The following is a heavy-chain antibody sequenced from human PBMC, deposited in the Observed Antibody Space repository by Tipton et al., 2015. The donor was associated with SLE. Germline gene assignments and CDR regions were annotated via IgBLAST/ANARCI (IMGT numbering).Heavy chain of an antibody. D-gene: IGHD6-6*01. Sequence: LRLSCTVSDDSVSSGRYYWHWIRQPPGKGLEWIGYIYYSGSTYYNPSLKSRVTISVDTSKNQFSLKLSSVTAADTAVYYCASLLGYSTSSSALDIWGQGTMVTVSS. CDR3: ASLLGYSTSSSALDI. V-gene: IGHV4-61*01. J-gene: IGHJ3*02. CDR1: DDSVSSGRYY. CDR2: IYYSGST.